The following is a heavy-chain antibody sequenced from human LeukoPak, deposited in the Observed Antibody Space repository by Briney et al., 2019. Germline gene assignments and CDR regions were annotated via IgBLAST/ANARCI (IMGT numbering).Heavy chain of an antibody. Sequence: SVKVSCKASGYTFTSYYMHWVRQAPGQGLEWMGGIIPIFGTANYAQKFQGRVTITADESTSTAYMELSSLRSEDTAVYYCARGYSSSWYGENYYYYYMDVWGKGTTVTISS. J-gene: IGHJ6*03. CDR2: IIPIFGTA. V-gene: IGHV1-69*13. CDR3: ARGYSSSWYGENYYYYYMDV. D-gene: IGHD6-13*01. CDR1: GYTFTSYY.